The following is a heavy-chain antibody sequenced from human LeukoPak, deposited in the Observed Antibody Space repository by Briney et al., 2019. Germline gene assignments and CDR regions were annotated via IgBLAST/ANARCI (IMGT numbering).Heavy chain of an antibody. V-gene: IGHV1-18*01. J-gene: IGHJ4*02. CDR3: ARGYCSGGSCYRYDY. CDR2: ISAYNGNT. D-gene: IGHD2-15*01. Sequence: ASVKVSCKASGYTFTSFGISWVRQAPGQGLEWMGWISAYNGNTNYAQKFQGRVTITADESTSTAYMELSSLRSEDTAVYYCARGYCSGGSCYRYDYWGQGTLVTVSS. CDR1: GYTFTSFG.